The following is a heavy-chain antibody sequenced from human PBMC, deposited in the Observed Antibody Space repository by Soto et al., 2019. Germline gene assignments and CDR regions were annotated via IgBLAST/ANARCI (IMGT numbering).Heavy chain of an antibody. CDR3: ARDYGPGDYVDS. J-gene: IGHJ4*02. CDR1: GFTFSSYS. V-gene: IGHV3-21*01. CDR2: ISSSSSYI. D-gene: IGHD3-10*01. Sequence: EVQLVESGGGLVKPGESLRLCCAVSGFTFSSYSMTWVRQAPGKGLEWVSSISSSSSYIYSADSVKGRFTISRDNAKNSLYLQMNSLRAEDTAVYYCARDYGPGDYVDSWGQGTLVTVSS.